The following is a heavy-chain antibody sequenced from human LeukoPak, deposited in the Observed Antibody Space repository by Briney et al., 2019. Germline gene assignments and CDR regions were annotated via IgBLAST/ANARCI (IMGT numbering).Heavy chain of an antibody. D-gene: IGHD4-11*01. CDR1: GYSISSGYY. CDR2: IYYSGST. J-gene: IGHJ4*02. V-gene: IGHV4-38-2*01. CDR3: ARQGGDYSRFDY. Sequence: PSETLSLTCAVSGYSISSGYYWGWIRQPPGKGLEWIGSIYYSGSTYYNPSLKSRVTISVDTSKNQFSLKLSSVTAADTAVYYCARQGGDYSRFDYWGQGTLVTVSS.